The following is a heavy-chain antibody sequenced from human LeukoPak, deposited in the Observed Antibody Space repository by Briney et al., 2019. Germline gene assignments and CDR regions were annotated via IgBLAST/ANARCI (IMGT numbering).Heavy chain of an antibody. CDR3: AKVRIPDTVTHYFDY. Sequence: GGSLRLSCAASGFTFSSYSMNWVRQAPGKGLEWVSSISSSSSYIYYADSVKGRFTISRDNAKNSLYLQMNSLRAEDTAVYYCAKVRIPDTVTHYFDYWGQGTLVTVSS. V-gene: IGHV3-21*01. CDR2: ISSSSSYI. J-gene: IGHJ4*02. D-gene: IGHD4-17*01. CDR1: GFTFSSYS.